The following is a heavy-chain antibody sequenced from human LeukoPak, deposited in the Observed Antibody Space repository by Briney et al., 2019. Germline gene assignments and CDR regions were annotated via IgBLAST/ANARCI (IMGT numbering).Heavy chain of an antibody. V-gene: IGHV3-33*01. Sequence: GGSLRLSCAASGFTFSCYGMHWVRQAPGKGLEWVAVIWYDGSNKYYADFVKGRFTISRDNSKNTLYLQMNSLRAEDTAVYYCARAEVVVAATTFDYWGQGTLVTVSS. J-gene: IGHJ4*02. D-gene: IGHD2-15*01. CDR1: GFTFSCYG. CDR3: ARAEVVVAATTFDY. CDR2: IWYDGSNK.